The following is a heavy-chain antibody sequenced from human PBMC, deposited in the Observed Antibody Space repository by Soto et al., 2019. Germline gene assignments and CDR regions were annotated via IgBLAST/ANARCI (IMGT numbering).Heavy chain of an antibody. CDR1: GYTFTGYD. D-gene: IGHD3-10*01. CDR3: ARGITMVRGIYYYGMDG. Sequence: ASVKVSCKASGYTFTGYDMHWVRQAPGQGLEWMGWINPNSGGTNYAQKFQGWVTMTRDTSISTAYMELSRLRSDDTAVYYCARGITMVRGIYYYGMDGWGQGTTVTVSS. CDR2: INPNSGGT. V-gene: IGHV1-2*04. J-gene: IGHJ6*02.